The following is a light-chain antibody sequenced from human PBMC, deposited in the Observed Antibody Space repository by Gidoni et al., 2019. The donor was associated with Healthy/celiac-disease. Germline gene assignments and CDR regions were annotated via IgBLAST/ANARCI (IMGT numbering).Light chain of an antibody. CDR1: QSISSY. J-gene: IGKJ5*01. CDR3: QQSYSTPH. V-gene: IGKV1-39*01. CDR2: AAS. Sequence: DIQMTQSPSSLSASVGDRVTITCRASQSISSYLNWYQQKPGKAPKLLIYAASSLQSGVPSRFSGSGSGTDFTLTISRLQPEDFATYYCQQSYSTPHFGQGTRLEIK.